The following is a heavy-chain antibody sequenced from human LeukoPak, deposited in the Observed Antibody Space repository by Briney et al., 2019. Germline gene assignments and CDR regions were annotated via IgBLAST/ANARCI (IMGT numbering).Heavy chain of an antibody. Sequence: PGGSLRLSCAASGFTFDDYAMHWVRQAPGEGLEWVSLISGDGGSTYYADSVEGRFTISRDNSKNSLYLQMNSLRPEDTALYYFAKDVTPRGYGYGDYWGQGCLVTVSS. CDR3: AKDVTPRGYGYGDY. J-gene: IGHJ4*02. CDR2: ISGDGGST. D-gene: IGHD5-18*01. CDR1: GFTFDDYA. V-gene: IGHV3-43*02.